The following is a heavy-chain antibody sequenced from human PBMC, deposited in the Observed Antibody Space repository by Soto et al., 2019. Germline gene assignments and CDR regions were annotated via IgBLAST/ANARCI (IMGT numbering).Heavy chain of an antibody. CDR3: ARERPYSSSWYHDY. J-gene: IGHJ4*02. V-gene: IGHV4-34*01. CDR1: GGSFSGYY. Sequence: QVQLQQWGAGLLKPSETLSLTCAVYGGSFSGYYWSWIRQPPGKGLEWIGETNHSGSTNYNPSLKSRVTISVDTAKNQFSLKLSSVTAADTAVSYCARERPYSSSWYHDYWGQGTLVTVSS. CDR2: TNHSGST. D-gene: IGHD6-13*01.